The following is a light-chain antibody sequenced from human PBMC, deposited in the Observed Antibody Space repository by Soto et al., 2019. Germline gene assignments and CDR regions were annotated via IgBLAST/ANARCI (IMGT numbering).Light chain of an antibody. CDR1: SSDVGGYNY. CDR3: SSYAGSNNLKV. V-gene: IGLV2-8*01. CDR2: EVT. J-gene: IGLJ1*01. Sequence: QSVLTRPPYAYGSPGESVTISCNGTSSDVGGYNYVSWYQQHPGKAPKLMIYEVTKRPSGVPDRFSGSKSGNTASLTVSGLQAEDEADYYCSSYAGSNNLKVFGTGTKVTVL.